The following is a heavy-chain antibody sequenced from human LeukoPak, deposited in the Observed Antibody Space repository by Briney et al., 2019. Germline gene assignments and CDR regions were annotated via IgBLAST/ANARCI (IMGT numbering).Heavy chain of an antibody. J-gene: IGHJ4*02. CDR3: ARVIRRFGEFSSDY. V-gene: IGHV3-48*02. D-gene: IGHD3-10*01. CDR2: ISSRSSSI. Sequence: LPGGSLRLSCVVSGFTFSNYSMNWVRQAPEKGLEWVSYISSRSSSIYYLDSVKGRFTISRDNAKNSLYLQMNSLRDEDTAVYYCARVIRRFGEFSSDYWGQGTLVTVSS. CDR1: GFTFSNYS.